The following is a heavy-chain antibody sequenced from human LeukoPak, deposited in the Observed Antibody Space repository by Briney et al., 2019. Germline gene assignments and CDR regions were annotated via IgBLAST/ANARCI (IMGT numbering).Heavy chain of an antibody. CDR3: ARDRPVP. Sequence: PGGSLRLSCAASGFTISSYSVNWVRQAPGKGLEWVSSISSRSSYIYYADSVKGRFTISRDNAKDSLYLQMNSLRAEDTAVYYCARDRPVPWGQGTLVTVSS. CDR1: GFTISSYS. J-gene: IGHJ5*02. V-gene: IGHV3-21*01. CDR2: ISSRSSYI.